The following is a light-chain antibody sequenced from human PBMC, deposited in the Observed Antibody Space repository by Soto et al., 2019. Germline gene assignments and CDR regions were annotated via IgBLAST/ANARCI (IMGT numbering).Light chain of an antibody. CDR3: SSYSRSTTLVV. V-gene: IGLV2-14*03. J-gene: IGLJ2*01. CDR2: DII. Sequence: QSALTQPASVSGSPGQSITISCTGTSSDVGAFTSVSWYQQHPGKAPKLIIYDIIHRPSGVSDRFSGSKSVNTASLTISGLQHEDEATYRCSSYSRSTTLVVFGGGTKLTVL. CDR1: SSDVGAFTS.